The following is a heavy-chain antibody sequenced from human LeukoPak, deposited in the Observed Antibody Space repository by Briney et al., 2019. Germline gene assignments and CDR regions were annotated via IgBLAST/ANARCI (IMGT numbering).Heavy chain of an antibody. V-gene: IGHV5-51*01. J-gene: IGHJ6*03. Sequence: GESLKISCKGSGYSFTSYWIVWVRQMPGKGLEWMGIIYPGDSDTRYSPSFQGQVTISADKSISTAYLQWSSLKASDTAMYYCARHGIAKLRSGELSPNYYYYYMDVWGKGTTVTVSS. D-gene: IGHD3-16*02. CDR1: GYSFTSYW. CDR2: IYPGDSDT. CDR3: ARHGIAKLRSGELSPNYYYYYMDV.